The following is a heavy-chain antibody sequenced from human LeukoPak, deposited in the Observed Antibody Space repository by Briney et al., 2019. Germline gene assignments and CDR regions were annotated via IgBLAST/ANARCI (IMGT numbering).Heavy chain of an antibody. J-gene: IGHJ4*02. CDR2: IKQDGSEK. D-gene: IGHD5-18*01. V-gene: IGHV3-7*01. CDR1: GFTFSSYW. Sequence: GGSLRLSCAASGFTFSSYWMSWVRQAPGKGLEWVANIKQDGSEKYYVDSVKGRFTISRDNAKNSLYLQMNNLRAEDTAVYYCARDRADGYNYGDSFDNWGQGVLVTVSS. CDR3: ARDRADGYNYGDSFDN.